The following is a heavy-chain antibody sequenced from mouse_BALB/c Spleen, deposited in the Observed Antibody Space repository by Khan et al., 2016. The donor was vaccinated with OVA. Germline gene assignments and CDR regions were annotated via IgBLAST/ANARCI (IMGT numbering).Heavy chain of an antibody. V-gene: IGHV5-6*01. CDR3: ARLYAMDY. CDR2: ISSGGSYT. J-gene: IGHJ4*01. CDR1: GFTFSSYG. Sequence: EVELVESGGDLVKPGGSLKLSCAASGFTFSSYGMSWVRQTPDKRLEWVATISSGGSYTYYPDSVKGRFTISRENAKNTLYLQMSSLKSEDTAMYYCARLYAMDYWGQGTSVTVSS.